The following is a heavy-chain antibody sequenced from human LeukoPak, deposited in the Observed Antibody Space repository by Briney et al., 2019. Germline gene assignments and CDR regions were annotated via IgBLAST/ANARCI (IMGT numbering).Heavy chain of an antibody. V-gene: IGHV3-30-3*01. D-gene: IGHD5-24*01. Sequence: GSLRLSCAASGFPFSSYSIQWVRQAPGKGLEWGAVISYDGSNKYYADSVKGRFTISRDNSKNTLYLQMNSLRAEDTAVYYCAREEPLEMATPRPGDDYWGQGTLVTVSS. CDR3: AREEPLEMATPRPGDDY. CDR2: ISYDGSNK. J-gene: IGHJ4*02. CDR1: GFPFSSYS.